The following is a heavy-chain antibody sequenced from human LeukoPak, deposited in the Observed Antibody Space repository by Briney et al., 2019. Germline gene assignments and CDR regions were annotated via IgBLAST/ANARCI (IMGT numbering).Heavy chain of an antibody. D-gene: IGHD5-12*01. CDR3: ASSREGYSGYDLDY. CDR2: IYHSGST. V-gene: IGHV4-30-2*01. J-gene: IGHJ4*02. CDR1: GRSISSGGYS. Sequence: SQTLSLTCAVSGRSISSGGYSWSWIRQPPGKGLEWIGYIYHSGSTYYNPSLKSRVTISVDRSKNQFSLKLSSVTAADTAVYYCASSREGYSGYDLDYWGQGTLVTVSS.